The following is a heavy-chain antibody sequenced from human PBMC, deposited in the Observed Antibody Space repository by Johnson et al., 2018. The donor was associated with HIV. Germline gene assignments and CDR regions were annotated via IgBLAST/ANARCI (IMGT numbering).Heavy chain of an antibody. CDR2: IWYDGSNK. J-gene: IGHJ3*02. CDR3: ARNSHSSNWYEWEAFDI. V-gene: IGHV3-33*01. D-gene: IGHD6-13*01. Sequence: VQLVESGGGVVQPGRSLRLSCAASGFTFSSYGMHWVRQAPGKGLEWVAVIWYDGSNKYYADSVKGRFTISRDNSKNTLYLQMNSLRAEDTAVYYCARNSHSSNWYEWEAFDIWGQGTMVTVSS. CDR1: GFTFSSYG.